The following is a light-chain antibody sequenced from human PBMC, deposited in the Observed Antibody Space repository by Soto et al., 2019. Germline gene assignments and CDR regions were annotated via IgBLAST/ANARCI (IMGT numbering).Light chain of an antibody. CDR2: GAS. CDR3: QQYGDSPFT. Sequence: EIVLTQSPGTLSLSPGERATLSCRASQSVSSNYLAWYRQKPGQAPRLLIYGASSRASGIPDRFSGSASGTDFTLPTSRLEPEDFVVCYCQQYGDSPFTFGPGTKVDIK. CDR1: QSVSSNY. V-gene: IGKV3-20*01. J-gene: IGKJ3*01.